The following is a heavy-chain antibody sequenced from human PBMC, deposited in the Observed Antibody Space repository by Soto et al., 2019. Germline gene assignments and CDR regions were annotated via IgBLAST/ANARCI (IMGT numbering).Heavy chain of an antibody. V-gene: IGHV1-69*13. J-gene: IGHJ4*02. CDR2: IIPIFGTA. Sequence: GASVKVSCKASGGTFSSYAISWVRQAPGQGLEWMGGIIPIFGTANYAQKFQGRVTITADESTSTAYMELNSLRSEDTAVYYCARGATIFGVVITYGYFDYWGQGTLVTVSS. CDR1: GGTFSSYA. CDR3: ARGATIFGVVITYGYFDY. D-gene: IGHD3-3*01.